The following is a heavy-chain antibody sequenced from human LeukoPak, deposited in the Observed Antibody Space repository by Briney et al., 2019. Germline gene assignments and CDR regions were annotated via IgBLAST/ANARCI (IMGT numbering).Heavy chain of an antibody. J-gene: IGHJ6*04. V-gene: IGHV3-30*04. D-gene: IGHD3-10*02. Sequence: GRTLRLSCAASGFTFSSYAMHWVRQAPGKGLEWVALIPYDGSNKYYADSVKGRFTVSRDNSKDTLYLQMNSLRAEDTAVYYCAELGITMIGGVWGKGTTVTISS. CDR2: IPYDGSNK. CDR1: GFTFSSYA. CDR3: AELGITMIGGV.